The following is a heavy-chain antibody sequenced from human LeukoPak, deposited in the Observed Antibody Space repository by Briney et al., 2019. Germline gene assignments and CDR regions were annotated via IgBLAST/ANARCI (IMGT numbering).Heavy chain of an antibody. CDR2: INHSGST. CDR3: ARHQVITMIVVVDNWFDP. CDR1: GGSFSGYY. D-gene: IGHD3-22*01. J-gene: IGHJ5*02. Sequence: SETLSLTCAVYGGSFSGYYWSWIRQPPGKGLEWIGEINHSGSTNYNPSLKSRVTISVDTSKNQFSLKLSSVTAADTAVYYCARHQVITMIVVVDNWFDPWGQGTLVTVSS. V-gene: IGHV4-34*01.